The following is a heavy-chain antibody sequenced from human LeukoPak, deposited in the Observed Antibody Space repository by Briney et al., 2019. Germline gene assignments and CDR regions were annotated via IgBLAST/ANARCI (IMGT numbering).Heavy chain of an antibody. CDR2: IYYSGST. J-gene: IGHJ4*02. V-gene: IGHV4-59*01. CDR1: GGSISSYY. CDR3: VRSKDILTGYCFDY. D-gene: IGHD3-9*01. Sequence: PSETLSLTCTVSGGSISSYYWSWIRQPPGKGLEWIGYIYYSGSTNYNPSLKSRVTISVDTSKNQFSLKLSCVSAGETAVYYCVRSKDILTGYCFDYWGQGTVVTVSS.